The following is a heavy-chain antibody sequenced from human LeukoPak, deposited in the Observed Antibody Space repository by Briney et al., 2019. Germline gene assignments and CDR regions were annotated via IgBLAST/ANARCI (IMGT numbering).Heavy chain of an antibody. J-gene: IGHJ4*02. CDR3: ARPTYSGSYYWFDY. V-gene: IGHV3-23*01. D-gene: IGHD1-26*01. CDR2: IGDSGGST. CDR1: GLTFPNYA. Sequence: GGSLRLSCAASGLTFPNYAMTWVRQAPGKGLEWVSAIGDSGGSTFYADSVKGRFTISRDNSKNTLYLQMNSLRAEDTAVYYCARPTYSGSYYWFDYWGQGTLVTVSS.